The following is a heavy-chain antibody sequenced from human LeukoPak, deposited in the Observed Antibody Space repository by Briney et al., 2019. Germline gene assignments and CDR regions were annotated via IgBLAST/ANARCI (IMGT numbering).Heavy chain of an antibody. Sequence: PSETLSLTCTVSGYSISSGYYWGWIRQPPGKGLEWIGSIYHSGSTYYNPSLKSRVTISVDTSKNQFSLKLTSVTAADTAVYYCARDLVVLVAATDAFDIWGQGTMVTVSS. V-gene: IGHV4-38-2*02. CDR1: GYSISSGYY. CDR2: IYHSGST. D-gene: IGHD2-15*01. J-gene: IGHJ3*02. CDR3: ARDLVVLVAATDAFDI.